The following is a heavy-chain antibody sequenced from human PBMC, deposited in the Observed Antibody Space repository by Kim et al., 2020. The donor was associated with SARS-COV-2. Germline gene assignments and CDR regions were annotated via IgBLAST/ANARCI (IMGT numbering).Heavy chain of an antibody. J-gene: IGHJ4*02. CDR3: ATYGSGSYVLDY. Sequence: NYNPSLKSRVTISVDKSKNQFSLKLSSVTAADTAVYYCATYGSGSYVLDYWGQGTLVTVSS. V-gene: IGHV4-4*02. D-gene: IGHD3-10*01.